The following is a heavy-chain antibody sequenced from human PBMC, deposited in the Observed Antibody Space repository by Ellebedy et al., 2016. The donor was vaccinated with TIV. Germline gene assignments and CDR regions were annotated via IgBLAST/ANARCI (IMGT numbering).Heavy chain of an antibody. CDR1: GGPFSSYA. J-gene: IGHJ6*02. Sequence: AASVKVSCKASGGPFSSYAISWVRQAPRQGLEWMGRIIPILDIANYAQKFQGRVTITADKSTSTAYMELSSLRSEDTAVYFCARSHFGGSYGMDVWGQGTTVTVSS. D-gene: IGHD3-16*01. V-gene: IGHV1-69*04. CDR2: IIPILDIA. CDR3: ARSHFGGSYGMDV.